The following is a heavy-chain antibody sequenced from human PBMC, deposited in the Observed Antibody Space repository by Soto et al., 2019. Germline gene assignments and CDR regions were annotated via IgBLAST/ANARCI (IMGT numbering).Heavy chain of an antibody. V-gene: IGHV5-51*01. D-gene: IGHD3-9*01. CDR3: ARALSYYDILTGYYRAYYFDY. Sequence: PGESLKISCKGSGYSFTSYWIGWVRQMPGKGLEWMGIIYPGDSDTRYSPSFQGQVTISADKSISTAYLQWSSLKASDTAMYYCARALSYYDILTGYYRAYYFDYWGQGTLVTVSS. CDR1: GYSFTSYW. CDR2: IYPGDSDT. J-gene: IGHJ4*02.